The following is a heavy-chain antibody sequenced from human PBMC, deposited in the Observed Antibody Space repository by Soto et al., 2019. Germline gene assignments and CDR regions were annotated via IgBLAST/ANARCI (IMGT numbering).Heavy chain of an antibody. CDR3: ASPEVGREHYYGLAV. CDR1: GYSFPSYW. CDR2: LDPSDSDT. J-gene: IGHJ6*02. V-gene: IGHV5-10-1*03. D-gene: IGHD3-10*01. Sequence: EVQLVQSGAEVKKAGESLRISCQGSGYSFPSYWISWVRQIPGKGLEWVGRLDPSDSDTNYSPFFQDHVTISADKSITTAYLQWRSLKPSDTAIYYCASPEVGREHYYGLAVWGQGTTVTVSS.